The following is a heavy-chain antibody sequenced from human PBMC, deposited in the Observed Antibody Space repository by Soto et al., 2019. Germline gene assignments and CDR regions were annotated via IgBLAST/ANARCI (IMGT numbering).Heavy chain of an antibody. J-gene: IGHJ4*02. CDR2: ISPTSGGT. CDR1: GYSFIDYS. D-gene: IGHD3-9*01. V-gene: IGHV1-2*02. Sequence: GASVKVSCKASGYSFIDYSIHWVRQAPGQGFERMGRISPTSGGTNYAQKFEGRVTMTWDTSLNTAYMELSSLISDDTAVYYCARPPGYISDWYYFGLWGQRTLVTVSS. CDR3: ARPPGYISDWYYFGL.